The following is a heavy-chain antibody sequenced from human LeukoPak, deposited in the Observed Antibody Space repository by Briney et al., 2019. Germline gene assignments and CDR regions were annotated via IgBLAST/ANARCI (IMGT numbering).Heavy chain of an antibody. CDR2: IWYDGSNK. CDR1: GFTFSSYG. V-gene: IGHV3-33*01. D-gene: IGHD6-13*01. Sequence: GGSLRLSCAASGFTFSSYGMNWVRQAPGKGLEWVAVIWYDGSNKYYGDSVKGRFTISRDNSKNTVSLQMNSPRVEDTAVYYCARLGSSWSFDYWGQGTLVTVSS. CDR3: ARLGSSWSFDY. J-gene: IGHJ4*02.